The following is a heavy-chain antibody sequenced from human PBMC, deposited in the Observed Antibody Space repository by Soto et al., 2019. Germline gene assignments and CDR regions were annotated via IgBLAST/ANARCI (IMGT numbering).Heavy chain of an antibody. V-gene: IGHV3-21*04. CDR1: GFTFRRNN. J-gene: IGHJ1*01. Sequence: VGSLRISCAASGFTFRRNNMNWVRQAPGKGLEWVASISSSGDYLYYADSVKGRFAISRDNAKNSLHLQMNSLRAEDTAFYYCVKDESINWYSGHFRHWGQGTLVTVSS. D-gene: IGHD6-13*01. CDR3: VKDESINWYSGHFRH. CDR2: ISSSGDYL.